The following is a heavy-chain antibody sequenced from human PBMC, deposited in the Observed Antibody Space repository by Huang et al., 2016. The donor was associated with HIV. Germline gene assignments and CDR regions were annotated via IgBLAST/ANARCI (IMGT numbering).Heavy chain of an antibody. D-gene: IGHD2-2*01. V-gene: IGHV1-18*01. CDR2: SSAYTGNT. CDR1: GYTFTAYG. Sequence: QVQLVQSGAEVKKPGASVKVSCKASGYTFTAYGISWGRQAPGQGLEWMGESSAYTGNTKYAQKHQGRATMTTNASTSTAYMELRSLRSDDTAVYYCARDETDGVAPAPRAYWFDPWGQGTLVTVSS. CDR3: ARDETDGVAPAPRAYWFDP. J-gene: IGHJ5*02.